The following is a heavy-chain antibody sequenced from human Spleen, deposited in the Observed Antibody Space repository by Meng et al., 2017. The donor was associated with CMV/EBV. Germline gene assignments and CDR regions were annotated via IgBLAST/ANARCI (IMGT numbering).Heavy chain of an antibody. CDR2: ISAYNGNT. V-gene: IGHV1-18*01. CDR1: YG. Sequence: YGISWVRLAPGQGLEWLGWISAYNGNTNYAQKLQGRVTMTIDTSTNTAYMELRSLRSDDTAVYYCARVKSLLMVYEGAEGSGWYGDYWGQGTLVTVSS. D-gene: IGHD2-8*01. J-gene: IGHJ4*02. CDR3: ARVKSLLMVYEGAEGSGWYGDY.